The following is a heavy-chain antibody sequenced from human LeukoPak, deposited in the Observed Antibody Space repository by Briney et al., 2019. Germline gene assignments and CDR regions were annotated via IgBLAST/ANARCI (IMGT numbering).Heavy chain of an antibody. CDR3: ARGRSNYYGMDV. Sequence: SQTLSLTCAVSGGSISSGGYSWSWIRQPPGKGLEWIGYIYYNGNTNYSPSLKSRVTMSVDTSKNLFSLKVSSVTAADTAVYYCARGRSNYYGMDVWGQGTTVTVSS. V-gene: IGHV4-30-4*07. D-gene: IGHD1-26*01. CDR1: GGSISSGGYS. J-gene: IGHJ6*02. CDR2: IYYNGNT.